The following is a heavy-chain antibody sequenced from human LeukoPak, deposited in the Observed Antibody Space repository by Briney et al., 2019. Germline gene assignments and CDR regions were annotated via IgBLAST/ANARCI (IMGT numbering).Heavy chain of an antibody. D-gene: IGHD6-13*01. CDR3: ARVTGYMTEDYFDY. CDR2: IYYSGST. V-gene: IGHV4-61*05. Sequence: SETLSLTCTVSGGSISSSSYYWGWIRQPPGKGLEWIGYIYYSGSTNYNPSLKSRVTISVDTSKNQFSLRLSSVTAADTAVYYCARVTGYMTEDYFDYWGQGTLITVSS. CDR1: GGSISSSSYY. J-gene: IGHJ4*02.